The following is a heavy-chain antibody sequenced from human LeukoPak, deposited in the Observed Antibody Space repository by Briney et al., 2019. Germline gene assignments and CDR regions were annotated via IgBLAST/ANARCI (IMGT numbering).Heavy chain of an antibody. D-gene: IGHD3/OR15-3a*01. CDR2: IIPIFGTA. Sequence: SVKVSCKASGGTFSSYAISWVRQAPGQGLEWMGRIIPIFGTANYAQKFQGRVTITTDESTSTAYMELSSLRSEDTAVYYCAISGLAQSVGLWDYWGQGTLVTVSS. CDR1: GGTFSSYA. V-gene: IGHV1-69*05. CDR3: AISGLAQSVGLWDY. J-gene: IGHJ4*02.